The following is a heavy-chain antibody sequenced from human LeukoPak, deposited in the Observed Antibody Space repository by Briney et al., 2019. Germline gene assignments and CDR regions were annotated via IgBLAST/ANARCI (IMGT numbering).Heavy chain of an antibody. CDR1: GFTFSSYW. CDR3: ARVDLLTVTYDY. V-gene: IGHV3-7*03. D-gene: IGHD4-17*01. Sequence: GGSLRLSCAASGFTFSSYWMSWVRQAPGKGLGWVANIKQDGSEKYYVDSVRGRFTISRDNAKNSLYLQMNSLRAEDTAVYYCARVDLLTVTYDYWSQGTLVTVSS. J-gene: IGHJ4*02. CDR2: IKQDGSEK.